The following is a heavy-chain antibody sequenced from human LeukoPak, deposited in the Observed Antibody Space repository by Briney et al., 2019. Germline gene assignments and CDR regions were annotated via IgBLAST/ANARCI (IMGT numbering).Heavy chain of an antibody. CDR3: AKSREEIRGLDAFDI. V-gene: IGHV4-31*03. CDR1: GGSISSGGYY. J-gene: IGHJ3*02. D-gene: IGHD5-24*01. Sequence: SETLSLTCTVSGGSISSGGYYWNWIRQHPGKGLEWIGYIYYSGSTYYNPSLKSRVALSVDTSKNQFSLKLSSLTAADTAVYYCAKSREEIRGLDAFDIWGQGTMVTVSS. CDR2: IYYSGST.